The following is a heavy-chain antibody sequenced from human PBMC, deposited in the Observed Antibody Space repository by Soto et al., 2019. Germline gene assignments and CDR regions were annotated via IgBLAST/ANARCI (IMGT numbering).Heavy chain of an antibody. CDR3: ARGEMATKNIPLRYYYYGMDV. D-gene: IGHD5-12*01. V-gene: IGHV5-10-1*01. J-gene: IGHJ6*02. Sequence: CKGSGYSFTSYWISWVRQMPGKGLEWMGRIDPSDSYTNYSPSFQGHVTISADKSISTAYLQWSSLKASDTAMYCCARGEMATKNIPLRYYYYGMDVWGQGTAVTVSS. CDR1: GYSFTSYW. CDR2: IDPSDSYT.